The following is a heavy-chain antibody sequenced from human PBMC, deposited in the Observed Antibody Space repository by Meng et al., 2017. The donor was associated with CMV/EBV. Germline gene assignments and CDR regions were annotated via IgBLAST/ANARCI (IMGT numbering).Heavy chain of an antibody. J-gene: IGHJ3*02. CDR1: GFTFSSYS. V-gene: IGHV3-21*01. Sequence: GGSLRLSCAASGFTFSSYSMNWVRQAPGKGLEWVSSISSSSSYIYHADSVKGRFTISRENAKNSLYLQMNSLRAEDTAVYYCAREVYEALFASPGDAFDIWGQGTMVTVSS. CDR3: AREVYEALFASPGDAFDI. D-gene: IGHD3-3*01. CDR2: ISSSSSYI.